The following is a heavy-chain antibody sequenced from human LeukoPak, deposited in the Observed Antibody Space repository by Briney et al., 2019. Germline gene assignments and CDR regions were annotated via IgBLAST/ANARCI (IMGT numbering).Heavy chain of an antibody. D-gene: IGHD5-18*01. CDR1: GYTFTGYY. CDR2: INPNSGGT. Sequence: ASVKVSCKASGYTFTGYYMHWMRQAPGQGPEWMGWINPNSGGTSYAQKFQGRVTMTRDTSISTAYMELSRLRPDDTAVYYCARAKVIVPDYWGQGTLVTVSS. J-gene: IGHJ4*02. V-gene: IGHV1-2*02. CDR3: ARAKVIVPDY.